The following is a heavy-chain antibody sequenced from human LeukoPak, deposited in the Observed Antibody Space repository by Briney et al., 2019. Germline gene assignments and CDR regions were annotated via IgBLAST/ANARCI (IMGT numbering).Heavy chain of an antibody. CDR1: GFTFSSYS. J-gene: IGHJ3*02. CDR3: AKGGTGYHDAFDI. V-gene: IGHV3-21*01. Sequence: PGGSLRLSCAASGFTFSSYSMNWVRQAPGKGLEWVSSISSSSSYIYYADSVKGRFTISRDNAKNSLYLQMNSLRAEDTAVYYCAKGGTGYHDAFDIWGQGTVVTVSS. CDR2: ISSSSSYI. D-gene: IGHD3/OR15-3a*01.